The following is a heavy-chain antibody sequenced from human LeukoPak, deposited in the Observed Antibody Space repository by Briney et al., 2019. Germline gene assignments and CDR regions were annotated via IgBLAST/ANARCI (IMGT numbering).Heavy chain of an antibody. D-gene: IGHD2-2*01. Sequence: ASVKVSCKVSGYTLTELSMHWVRQAPGKGLEWTGGFDPEDGETIYAQKFQGRVTMTEDTSTDTAYMELSSLRSEDTAVYYCATSSTLASPNAFDIWGQGTMVTVSS. CDR3: ATSSTLASPNAFDI. V-gene: IGHV1-24*01. J-gene: IGHJ3*02. CDR2: FDPEDGET. CDR1: GYTLTELS.